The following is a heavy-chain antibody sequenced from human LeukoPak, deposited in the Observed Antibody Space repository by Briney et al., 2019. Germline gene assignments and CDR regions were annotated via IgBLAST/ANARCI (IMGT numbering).Heavy chain of an antibody. CDR3: AREGAGGSSWYGLFDY. J-gene: IGHJ4*02. V-gene: IGHV3-30*02. CDR2: IRYDGSNK. CDR1: GFTFSSYG. D-gene: IGHD6-13*01. Sequence: GGSLRLSCAASGFTFSSYGMHWVRQAPGKGLEWVAFIRYDGSNKYYADSVKGRFTISRDNSKNTLYLQMNSLRSEDTAVYYCAREGAGGSSWYGLFDYWGQGTLVTVSS.